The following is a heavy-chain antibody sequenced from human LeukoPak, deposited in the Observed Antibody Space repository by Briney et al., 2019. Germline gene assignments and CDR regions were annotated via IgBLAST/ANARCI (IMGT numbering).Heavy chain of an antibody. CDR3: ARRHSSGWLDY. D-gene: IGHD6-19*01. J-gene: IGHJ4*02. CDR2: ISYDGSNK. Sequence: PGGSLRLSCAASGFTFSSYAMRWVRQAPGKGLEWVAVISYDGSNKYYADSVKGRFTISRDNSKNTLYLQMNSLRAEDTAVYYCARRHSSGWLDYWGQGTLVTVSS. CDR1: GFTFSSYA. V-gene: IGHV3-30-3*01.